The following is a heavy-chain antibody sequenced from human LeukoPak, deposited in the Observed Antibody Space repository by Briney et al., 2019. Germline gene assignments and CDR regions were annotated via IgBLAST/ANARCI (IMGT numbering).Heavy chain of an antibody. CDR2: ISAYNGNT. CDR3: AIVLPHFV. D-gene: IGHD2-21*01. J-gene: IGHJ4*02. V-gene: IGHV1-18*01. Sequence: ASVKVSCKASGGTFSSYAISWVRQAPGQGLEWMGWISAYNGNTNYAQKLQGRVTMTTDTSTSTAYMELRSLRSDDTAVYYCAIVLPHFVWGQGTLVTVSS. CDR1: GGTFSSYA.